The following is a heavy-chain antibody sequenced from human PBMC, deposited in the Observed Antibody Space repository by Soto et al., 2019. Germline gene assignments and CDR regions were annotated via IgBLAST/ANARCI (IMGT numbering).Heavy chain of an antibody. Sequence: VQLLESGGGLAQPGGSLRLSCAASGFAFSSHPMSWVRQAPEKGLEWVSGINDGGDLTYNADSVKGRFTISRDNSKDPLYLQMNSLRSEDTAVYYCARRVIGSSREFYIWGQGPILTVSS. CDR2: INDGGDLT. D-gene: IGHD3-10*01. CDR3: ARRVIGSSREFYI. CDR1: GFAFSSHP. V-gene: IGHV3-23*01. J-gene: IGHJ3*02.